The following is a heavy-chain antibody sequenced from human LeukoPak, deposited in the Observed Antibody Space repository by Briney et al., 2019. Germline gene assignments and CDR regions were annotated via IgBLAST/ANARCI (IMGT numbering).Heavy chain of an antibody. CDR3: AKLSRSYSA. J-gene: IGHJ5*02. D-gene: IGHD1-26*01. V-gene: IGHV4-39*01. Sequence: PSETLSLTCTVSGGSISSSSYYWSWIRQPPGKGLEWIGSIYYSGSTYYNPSLKSRVTISVDTSKNQFSLKLSSVTAADTAVYYCAKLSRSYSAWSQGTLVTASS. CDR2: IYYSGST. CDR1: GGSISSSSYY.